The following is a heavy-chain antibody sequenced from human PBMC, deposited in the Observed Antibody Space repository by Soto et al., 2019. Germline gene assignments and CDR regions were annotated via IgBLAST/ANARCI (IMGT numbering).Heavy chain of an antibody. V-gene: IGHV4-30-4*01. CDR1: GGSISSGDYY. D-gene: IGHD2-2*01. CDR3: ARGYPADYYYYGMDV. Sequence: QVQLQESGPGLVKPSQTLSLTCTVSGGSISSGDYYWSWIRQPPGKGLEWIGYIYYRGKTYYNPSLKSRVTISVDTSKNQFSLKVSSVTAADTAVYYCARGYPADYYYYGMDVWGQGTTVTVSS. CDR2: IYYRGKT. J-gene: IGHJ6*02.